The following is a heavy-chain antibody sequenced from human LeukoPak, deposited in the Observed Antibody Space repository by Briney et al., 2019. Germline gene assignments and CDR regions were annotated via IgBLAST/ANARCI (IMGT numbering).Heavy chain of an antibody. CDR2: IDPFDSNT. CDR1: GYSFSSFW. CDR3: ARGLYSGYYMSGY. J-gene: IGHJ4*02. V-gene: IGHV5-10-1*01. D-gene: IGHD5-12*01. Sequence: GESLRISCKGSGYSFSSFWINWVRQMPGKGLEWMGRIDPFDSNTNHSPSFEGHVSISADKSMSTAYLQWTSLKASDTAIYYCARGLYSGYYMSGYWGQGTRVTVSS.